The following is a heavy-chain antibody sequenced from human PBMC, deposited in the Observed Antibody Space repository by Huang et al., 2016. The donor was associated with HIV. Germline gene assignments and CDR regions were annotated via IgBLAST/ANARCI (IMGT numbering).Heavy chain of an antibody. D-gene: IGHD2-21*01. Sequence: QVQLVQSGTVVKKPGASVKVSCKASGYNFTNSGINWVRQAPGQGLEWMGWISGQYGHTNYARDFLGRVTLTADTSATTVYMELRGLKADDTAVYYCARENIEDRGYFLYWGQGTQVAVFS. J-gene: IGHJ1*01. V-gene: IGHV1-18*04. CDR2: ISGQYGHT. CDR3: ARENIEDRGYFLY. CDR1: GYNFTNSG.